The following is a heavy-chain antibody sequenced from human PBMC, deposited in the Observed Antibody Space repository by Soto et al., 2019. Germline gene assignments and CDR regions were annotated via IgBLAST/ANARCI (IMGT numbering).Heavy chain of an antibody. D-gene: IGHD6-19*01. Sequence: GGSLRLSCEASGFTFSGFDMHWVRQPTGKGLEWVSTIGTAGDTYYAVSVKGRFTISRDNAKNSLSLQMNSLRAEDTAVYYCASFSPGPAAVAIDHWGQGTLVTVSS. CDR3: ASFSPGPAAVAIDH. J-gene: IGHJ4*02. CDR1: GFTFSGFD. CDR2: IGTAGDT. V-gene: IGHV3-13*01.